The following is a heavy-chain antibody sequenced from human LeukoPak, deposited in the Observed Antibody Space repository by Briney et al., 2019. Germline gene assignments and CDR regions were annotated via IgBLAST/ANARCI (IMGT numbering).Heavy chain of an antibody. CDR1: GYTFISYG. D-gene: IGHD1-26*01. J-gene: IGHJ6*03. V-gene: IGHV1-18*01. CDR2: ISPFTTKT. CDR3: AREGGVGPTAPPDYYSYQMDV. Sequence: GASVKVSCKASGYTFISYGITWVRQAPGQGLEWMGWISPFTTKTNYAQSLQGRVTMTPDTSTSTAYLELRSLRSDDTAVYYCAREGGVGPTAPPDYYSYQMDVWSKGNTVTVSS.